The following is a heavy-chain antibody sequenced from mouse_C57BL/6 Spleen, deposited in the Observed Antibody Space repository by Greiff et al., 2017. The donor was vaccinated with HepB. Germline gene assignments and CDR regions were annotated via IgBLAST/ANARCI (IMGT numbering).Heavy chain of an antibody. J-gene: IGHJ2*01. CDR2: INPNNGGT. D-gene: IGHD2-3*01. Sequence: EVQLQQSGPELVKPGASVKISCKASGYTFTDYYMNWVKQSNGKSLEWIGDINPNNGGTSYNQKFKGKATLTVDKSSSTAYMELRSLTSEDSAVYYCASEGYYYWGQGTTLTVSS. CDR3: ASEGYYY. V-gene: IGHV1-26*01. CDR1: GYTFTDYY.